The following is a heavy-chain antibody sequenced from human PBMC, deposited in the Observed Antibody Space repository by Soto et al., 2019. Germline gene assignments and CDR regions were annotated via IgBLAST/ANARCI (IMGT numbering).Heavy chain of an antibody. J-gene: IGHJ4*02. V-gene: IGHV3-15*01. CDR2: IKSKTDGGTT. CDR3: TSSRYYDSSGYYLG. CDR1: GFTFSNAW. Sequence: SCAASGFTFSNAWMSWVRQAPGKGPEWVGRIKSKTDGGTTDYAAPVKGRFTISRDDSKNTLYLQMNSLKTEDTAVYYCTSSRYYDSSGYYLGWGQGTMVTVSS. D-gene: IGHD3-22*01.